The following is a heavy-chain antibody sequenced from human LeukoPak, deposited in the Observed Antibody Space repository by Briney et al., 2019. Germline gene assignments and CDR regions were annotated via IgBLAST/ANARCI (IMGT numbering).Heavy chain of an antibody. V-gene: IGHV3-23*01. CDR3: VRYCNGGSCYRAAFDV. Sequence: GGSLRLSCAASGFTFSSYAMSWVRQAPGKGLEWVSAISGSGGSTYYADSVKGRFTISRDNSKNTLYLQMDSLRAEDTAVYYCVRYCNGGSCYRAAFDVWGPGTMVTVSS. D-gene: IGHD2-15*01. CDR1: GFTFSSYA. CDR2: ISGSGGST. J-gene: IGHJ3*01.